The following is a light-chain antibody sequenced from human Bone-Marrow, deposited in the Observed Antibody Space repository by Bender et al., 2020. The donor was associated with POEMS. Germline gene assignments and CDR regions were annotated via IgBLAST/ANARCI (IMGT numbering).Light chain of an antibody. CDR2: DAS. J-gene: IGLJ2*01. V-gene: IGLV2-23*01. CDR1: SSDVGSYNL. CDR3: CSYAGNRNVV. Sequence: QSALTQPASVSGSPGQSITISCTGTSSDVGSYNLVSWYQHHPGKAPKLMIYDASKRPSGVSTRFSGSKSGNTASLTISGLQAEDEADYYFCSYAGNRNVVFGGGTKLPVL.